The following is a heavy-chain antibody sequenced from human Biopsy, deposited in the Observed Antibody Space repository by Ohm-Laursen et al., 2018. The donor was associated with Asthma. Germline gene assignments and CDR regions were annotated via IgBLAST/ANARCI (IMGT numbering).Heavy chain of an antibody. D-gene: IGHD1-1*01. V-gene: IGHV3-30*01. J-gene: IGHJ3*02. CDR3: VRDGTDDAFDI. CDR1: GFSFSNFA. CDR2: ISKDASTQ. Sequence: SLRLSCAASGFSFSNFAIHWVRQAPGKGLEWVGVISKDASTQDYADSVKGRFTTARDNSRNTLDLQMNSLREEDTAVYYCVRDGTDDAFDIWGQGTVVSVSS.